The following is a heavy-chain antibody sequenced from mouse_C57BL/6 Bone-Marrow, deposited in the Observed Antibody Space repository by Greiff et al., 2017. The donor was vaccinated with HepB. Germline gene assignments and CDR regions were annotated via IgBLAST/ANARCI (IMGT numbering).Heavy chain of an antibody. J-gene: IGHJ3*01. D-gene: IGHD2-1*01. CDR3: ARNGNYLAWFAY. CDR1: GYTFTSYW. V-gene: IGHV1-59*01. CDR2: IDPSDSYT. Sequence: VQLQQPGAELVRPGTSVKLSCKASGYTFTSYWMHWVKQRPGQGLEWIGVIDPSDSYTNYNQKFKGKATLTVDTSSSTAYMQLSSLTSEDSAVYYCARNGNYLAWFAYWGQGTLVTVSA.